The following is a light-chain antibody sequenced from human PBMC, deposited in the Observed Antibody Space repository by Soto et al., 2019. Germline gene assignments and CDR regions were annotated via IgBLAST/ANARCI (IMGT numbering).Light chain of an antibody. V-gene: IGKV3-11*01. CDR3: QQRSNWPPT. CDR1: QSVSSY. J-gene: IGKJ5*01. CDR2: DAS. Sequence: EIVLTQSPATLSLSPLEIATLSFMASQSVSSYLAWYQQKPGLAPRLLIYDASNRATGIPARFSGSGSGTDFTLTISSLEPEDFAVYYCQQRSNWPPTFGQGTRLEI.